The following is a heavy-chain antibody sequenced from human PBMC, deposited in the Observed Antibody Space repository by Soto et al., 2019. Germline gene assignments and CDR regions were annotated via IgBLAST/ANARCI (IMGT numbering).Heavy chain of an antibody. V-gene: IGHV3-33*01. J-gene: IGHJ4*02. Sequence: QVQLVESGGGVVQPGRSLRLSCAASGFTFSNYAMHWVRQAPGKGLEWVAIIWYDGTNKFYADSVKGRFTISRDNSKNTLYLQMNSLRAEDTAVYYCATDLAENWSQGTLVTVSS. CDR1: GFTFSNYA. CDR2: IWYDGTNK. CDR3: ATDLAEN.